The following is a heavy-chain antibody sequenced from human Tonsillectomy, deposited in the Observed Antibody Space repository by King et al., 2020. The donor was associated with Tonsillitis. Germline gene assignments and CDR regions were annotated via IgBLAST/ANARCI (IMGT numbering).Heavy chain of an antibody. V-gene: IGHV1-46*03. J-gene: IGHJ4*02. CDR3: VRGAYSGYDPAHFDS. CDR1: GYTFTSYF. CDR2: INPSGGST. Sequence: QLVQSGAEVKKPGASVKVSCKASGYTFTSYFMNWVRQAPGQGLEWMAIINPSGGSTNYAQKFQGRVTVTRDTSTSTVHMELSSLRSEDTAMYYCVRGAYSGYDPAHFDSWGRGTLAT. D-gene: IGHD5-12*01.